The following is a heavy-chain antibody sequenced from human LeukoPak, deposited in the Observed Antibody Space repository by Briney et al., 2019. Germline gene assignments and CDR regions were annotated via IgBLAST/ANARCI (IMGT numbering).Heavy chain of an antibody. CDR2: ISYSGST. D-gene: IGHD2-8*01. V-gene: IGHV4-59*12. J-gene: IGHJ2*01. CDR1: GGSISSYY. Sequence: SETLSLTCTVSGGSISSYYWSWIRQPPGKGLEWIGYISYSGSTNYNPSLKSRVTISVDTSKNQFSLKLSSVTAADTAVYYCARDGGLRAPYWYLDLWGRGTLVTVSS. CDR3: ARDGGLRAPYWYLDL.